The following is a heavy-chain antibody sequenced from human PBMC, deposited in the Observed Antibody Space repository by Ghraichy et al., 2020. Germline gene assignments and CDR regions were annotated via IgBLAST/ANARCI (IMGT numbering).Heavy chain of an antibody. V-gene: IGHV3-7*03. Sequence: GGSLRLSCAASGFTFSNYWMSWVRQAPGKGLEWVANIKQDGSEKYYVDSLMGRFTISRDNAKNSLYLQMNSLRAEDTAVYYCARVGYSSSSVDYWGQGTLVTVSS. CDR2: IKQDGSEK. CDR1: GFTFSNYW. J-gene: IGHJ4*02. D-gene: IGHD6-6*01. CDR3: ARVGYSSSSVDY.